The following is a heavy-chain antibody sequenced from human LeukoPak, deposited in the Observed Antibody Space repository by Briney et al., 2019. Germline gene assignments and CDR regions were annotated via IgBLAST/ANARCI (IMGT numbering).Heavy chain of an antibody. V-gene: IGHV4-61*02. J-gene: IGHJ5*02. CDR1: GGSISSGSYY. CDR3: ARRTYSSSAWFDP. CDR2: IYTSGST. D-gene: IGHD6-6*01. Sequence: SETLSLTCTVSGGSISSGSYYWGSIRQPAGKGLEWIGRIYTSGSTNYNPSLKSRVTISLDTSKNQFSLKLSSVTAAHTAVYYCARRTYSSSAWFDPWGQGPLVTVSS.